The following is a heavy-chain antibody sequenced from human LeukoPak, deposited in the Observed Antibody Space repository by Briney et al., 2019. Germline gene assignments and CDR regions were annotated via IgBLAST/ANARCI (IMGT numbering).Heavy chain of an antibody. CDR1: GFTFSSYS. J-gene: IGHJ6*02. CDR3: ARSWLVYYYGMDV. Sequence: GGSLRLSCAASGFTFSSYSMNWVRQAPGKGLEWVSSISSSSSYIYYADSVKGRFTISRDNAKNSLYLRMNSLRVEDTAVYYCARSWLVYYYGMDVWGQGTTVTVSS. CDR2: ISSSSSYI. D-gene: IGHD5-18*01. V-gene: IGHV3-21*01.